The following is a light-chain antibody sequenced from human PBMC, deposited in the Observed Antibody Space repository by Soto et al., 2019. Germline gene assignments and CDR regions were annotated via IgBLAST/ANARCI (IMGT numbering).Light chain of an antibody. Sequence: DIQMTQSPSSLSASVGDRVTITCRASQSISSYLNWYQQKPGKAPKLLIYAASSLQSGVTSRFSSSGSGTDFTLTISSLQPEDFAIYYCQQSYSTWTFGQGTKVEIK. CDR3: QQSYSTWT. J-gene: IGKJ1*01. V-gene: IGKV1-39*01. CDR2: AAS. CDR1: QSISSY.